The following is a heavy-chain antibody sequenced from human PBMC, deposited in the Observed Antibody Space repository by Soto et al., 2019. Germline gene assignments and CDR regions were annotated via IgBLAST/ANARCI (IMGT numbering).Heavy chain of an antibody. CDR1: GFTFSSYG. D-gene: IGHD3-22*01. Sequence: QVQLVESGGGVVQPGRSLRLSCAASGFTFSSYGMHWVRQAPGKGLEWVAGIWYDGSNKYYADSVKGRFTISRDNSKNTLYLQMNSRRAEDTAVYYCAHDKGYWGHGTLVTVSS. V-gene: IGHV3-33*01. J-gene: IGHJ4*01. CDR3: AHDKGY. CDR2: IWYDGSNK.